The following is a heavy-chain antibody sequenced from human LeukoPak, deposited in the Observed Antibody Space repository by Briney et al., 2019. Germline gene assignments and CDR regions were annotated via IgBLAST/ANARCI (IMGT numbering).Heavy chain of an antibody. CDR3: ARLGAPDYDYVWGD. V-gene: IGHV4-39*07. Sequence: SETLSLTCTVPGGSISSSSYYWGWIRQPPGKGLEWIGSIYYSGSTYYNPSLKSRVTISVNTSKNQFSLKLSSVTAADTAVYYCARLGAPDYDYVWGDWGQGTLVTVSS. CDR1: GGSISSSSYY. CDR2: IYYSGST. J-gene: IGHJ4*02. D-gene: IGHD3-16*01.